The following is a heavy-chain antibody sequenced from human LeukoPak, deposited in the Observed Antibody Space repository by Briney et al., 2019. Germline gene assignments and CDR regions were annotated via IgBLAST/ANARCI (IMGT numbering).Heavy chain of an antibody. D-gene: IGHD3-3*01. CDR2: IFYNGRT. CDR1: GRSIDNYY. Sequence: SETLSLTCTVSGRSIDNYYWGWIRQSPGKGLEYIAYIFYNGRTNYNLSLKSRVTISVDTSKNQFSLKLNYVTAVDTAVYYCARHDFWSGFDYWGQGALVTVSS. CDR3: ARHDFWSGFDY. J-gene: IGHJ4*02. V-gene: IGHV4-59*08.